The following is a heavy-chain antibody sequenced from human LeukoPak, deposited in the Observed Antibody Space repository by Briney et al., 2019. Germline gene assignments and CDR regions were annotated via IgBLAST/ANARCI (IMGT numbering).Heavy chain of an antibody. V-gene: IGHV1-2*02. D-gene: IGHD1-14*01. Sequence: ASVKVSCKASGYTFTGYYMHWVRQAPGQGLEWMGWINPNSGGTNYAQKFQGRVTMTRDTSISTAYMELSRLRSDDTAVYYCARDRNPLRSRGYFDYWGQGTLVTVSS. J-gene: IGHJ4*02. CDR2: INPNSGGT. CDR3: ARDRNPLRSRGYFDY. CDR1: GYTFTGYY.